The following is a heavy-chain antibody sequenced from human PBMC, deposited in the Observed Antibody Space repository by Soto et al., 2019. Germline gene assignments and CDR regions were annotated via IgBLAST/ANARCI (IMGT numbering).Heavy chain of an antibody. CDR2: IDPSDSYT. Sequence: GESLKISCKGSGYSFTSYWISWVRQMPGKGLEWMGRIDPSDSYTNYSPSFQGHVTISADKSISTAYLQWSSLKASDTAMYYCARHSKYYDFWSGYYTPYYYGMDVWGQGTTVTVSS. CDR3: ARHSKYYDFWSGYYTPYYYGMDV. CDR1: GYSFTSYW. J-gene: IGHJ6*02. V-gene: IGHV5-10-1*01. D-gene: IGHD3-3*01.